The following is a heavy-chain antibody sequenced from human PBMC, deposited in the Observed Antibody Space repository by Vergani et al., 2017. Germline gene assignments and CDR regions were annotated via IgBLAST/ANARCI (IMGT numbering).Heavy chain of an antibody. D-gene: IGHD3-16*02. CDR3: ARENYDYVWGSYRYLTDY. CDR2: IYHSGST. V-gene: IGHV4-38-2*02. CDR1: GYSISSGYY. Sequence: QVQLQESGPGLVKPSETLSLTCTVSGYSISSGYYWGWIRQPPGKGLEWIGSIYHSGSTYYNPSLKSRVTISVDTSKNQFSLKLSSVTAADTAVYYCARENYDYVWGSYRYLTDYRGQGTLVTVSS. J-gene: IGHJ4*02.